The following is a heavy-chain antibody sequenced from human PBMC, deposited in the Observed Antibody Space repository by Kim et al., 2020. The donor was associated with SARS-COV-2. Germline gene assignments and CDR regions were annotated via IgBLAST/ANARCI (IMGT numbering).Heavy chain of an antibody. V-gene: IGHV1-18*01. Sequence: YAQKLQGRVTMTTDTSSNTAYMELRSLRSDDTAVYYCARGGYSSGGYFDYWGQGTLVTVSS. J-gene: IGHJ4*02. CDR3: ARGGYSSGGYFDY. D-gene: IGHD6-19*01.